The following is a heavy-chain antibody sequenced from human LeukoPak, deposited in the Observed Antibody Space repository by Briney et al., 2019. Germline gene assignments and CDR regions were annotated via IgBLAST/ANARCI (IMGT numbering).Heavy chain of an antibody. CDR2: ISAYNGNT. J-gene: IGHJ4*02. D-gene: IGHD1-26*01. V-gene: IGHV1-18*01. CDR1: GGSFSSYG. Sequence: GASVKVSCKASGGSFSSYGISWVRQAPGQGLEWMGWISAYNGNTNYAQKLQGRVTMTTDTSTSTAYMELRSLRSDDTAVYYCARDWRELGCDYWGQGTLVTVSS. CDR3: ARDWRELGCDY.